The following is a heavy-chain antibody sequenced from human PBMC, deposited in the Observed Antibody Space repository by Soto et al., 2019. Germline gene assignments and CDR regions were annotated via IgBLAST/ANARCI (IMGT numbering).Heavy chain of an antibody. CDR2: ISGSGGST. V-gene: IGHV3-23*01. CDR3: AKGPRIAAAGTRGWSDY. CDR1: GFTFSSYA. D-gene: IGHD6-13*01. J-gene: IGHJ4*02. Sequence: EVQLLESGGGLVQPGGSLRLSCAASGFTFSSYAMSWVRQAPGKGLEWVSAISGSGGSTYYADSVKGRFTISRDNSKNTLYLQRNSLRAEDTAVYYCAKGPRIAAAGTRGWSDYWGQGTLVTVSS.